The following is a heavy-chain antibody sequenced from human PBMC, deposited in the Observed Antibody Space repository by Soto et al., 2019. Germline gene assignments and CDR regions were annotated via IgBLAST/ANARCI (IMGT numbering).Heavy chain of an antibody. CDR2: INWNGGST. V-gene: IGHV3-20*04. D-gene: IGHD6-19*01. Sequence: GGSLRLSCAASGFTFDDYGMSWVRQAPGKGLEWVSGINWNGGSTGYADSVKGRFTISRDNAKNSLYLQMNSLRAEDTALYYCARDYSSGWYYYYYGMDVWGQGTTVTVSS. CDR3: ARDYSSGWYYYYYGMDV. J-gene: IGHJ6*02. CDR1: GFTFDDYG.